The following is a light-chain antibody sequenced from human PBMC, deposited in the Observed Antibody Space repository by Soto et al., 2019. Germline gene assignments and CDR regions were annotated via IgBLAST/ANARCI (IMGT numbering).Light chain of an antibody. J-gene: IGKJ1*01. V-gene: IGKV3-20*01. CDR3: QQYDSSPRT. CDR2: GAS. CDR1: QSVSSN. Sequence: EIVMTQSPGTLSVSPGERATLSCRASQSVSSNLAWYQQKPGQAPRLLIYGASSRATGIPDRFSGSGSGTDFTLTINRLEPEDFAVYYCQQYDSSPRTFGQGTKVDIK.